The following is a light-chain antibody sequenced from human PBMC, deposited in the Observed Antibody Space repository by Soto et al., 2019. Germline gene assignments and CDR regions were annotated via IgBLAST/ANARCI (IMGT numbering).Light chain of an antibody. CDR2: GAS. J-gene: IGKJ1*01. CDR3: QQYDNWPGT. V-gene: IGKV3-15*01. Sequence: EIVMTQSPATLSVSPGERATLFCRASQRVSSNLAWYQQKPGQAPRLLIYGASTRATGIPARFSGSGSGTEFTLTISSLQSEEFAVYYCQQYDNWPGTFGQGTKVEIK. CDR1: QRVSSN.